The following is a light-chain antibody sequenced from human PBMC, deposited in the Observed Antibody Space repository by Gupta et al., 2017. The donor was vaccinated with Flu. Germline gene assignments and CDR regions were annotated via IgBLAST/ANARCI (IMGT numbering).Light chain of an antibody. J-gene: IGLJ2*01. V-gene: IGLV3-19*01. Sequence: SSELTQDPAVSVALGQTVRITCQGDSLRKYSASWYRQKPGQAPVVVMYGKNNRPSGVPDRFSGSTSGNTASLIITGAQAEDEADYRCSSRDSYTNQVVFGGGTKLTVL. CDR2: GKN. CDR3: SSRDSYTNQVV. CDR1: SLRKYS.